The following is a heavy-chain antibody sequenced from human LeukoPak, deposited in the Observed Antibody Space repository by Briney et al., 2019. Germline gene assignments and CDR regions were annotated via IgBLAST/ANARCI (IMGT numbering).Heavy chain of an antibody. D-gene: IGHD2-2*01. V-gene: IGHV3-48*03. CDR2: ISSSGSTI. Sequence: GGSLRLSCAASGFTFSSYEMNWVRQAPGKGLEWVSYISSSGSTIYYADSVKGRFTIFRDNAKNSLYLQMNSLRAEDTAVYYCARASNLLYCSSTSCHFDYWGQGTLVTVSS. CDR1: GFTFSSYE. CDR3: ARASNLLYCSSTSCHFDY. J-gene: IGHJ4*02.